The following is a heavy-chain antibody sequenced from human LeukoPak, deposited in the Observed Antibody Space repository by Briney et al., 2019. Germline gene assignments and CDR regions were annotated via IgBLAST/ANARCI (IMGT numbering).Heavy chain of an antibody. CDR1: GFSFSNSA. V-gene: IGHV3-30*04. CDR2: ISVDGTNT. CDR3: ASGSSVDCSRTRCPPTDY. D-gene: IGHD2-2*01. Sequence: PGGSLRLSCAASGFSFSNSAMHWVRQAPGKGLEWVAVISVDGTNTYYADSVKGRFTISRDNSKNTLYVQMNSLRGDDTGVYYCASGSSVDCSRTRCPPTDYWGQGTLVTVSS. J-gene: IGHJ4*02.